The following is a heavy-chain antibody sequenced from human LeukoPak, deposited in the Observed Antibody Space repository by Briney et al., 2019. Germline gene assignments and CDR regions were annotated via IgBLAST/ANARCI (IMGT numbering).Heavy chain of an antibody. CDR2: IYSGGST. D-gene: IGHD3-10*01. CDR1: GFTVSSNY. V-gene: IGHV3-53*01. CDR3: ARGMVRGPFPHDY. J-gene: IGHJ4*02. Sequence: PGGSLRLSCAASGFTVSSNYMSWVRQAPGKGLEWVSVIYSGGSTYYADSVKGRFTIPRDNSKNTLYLQMNSLRAEDTAVYYCARGMVRGPFPHDYWGQGTLVTVSS.